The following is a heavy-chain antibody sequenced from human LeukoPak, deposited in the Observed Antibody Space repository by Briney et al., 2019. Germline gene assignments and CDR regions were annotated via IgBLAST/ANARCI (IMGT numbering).Heavy chain of an antibody. CDR3: ARGGGWSPYYFDY. J-gene: IGHJ4*02. CDR1: GGSISSSSYY. CDR2: IYYSGST. Sequence: PSETLSLTCTVSGGSISSSSYYWGWIRQPPGKGLEWIGSIYYSGSTYYNPSLKSRVTMSVDTSKNQFSLKLSSVTAADTAVYYCARGGGWSPYYFDYWGQGTLVTVSS. V-gene: IGHV4-39*07. D-gene: IGHD6-19*01.